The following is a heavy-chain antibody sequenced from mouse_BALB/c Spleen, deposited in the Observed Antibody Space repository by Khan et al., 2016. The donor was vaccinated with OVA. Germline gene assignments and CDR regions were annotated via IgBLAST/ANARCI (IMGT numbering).Heavy chain of an antibody. Sequence: LQQSGPGLVKPSQSLSLTCTVTGYSITSDYAWNWIRQFPGNKLEWMGYISYSGSTSYNPSLKSRISITRDTSKNQFFLQLNSVTTEDTATYYCARSIMANWSQGTTLTVSS. CDR1: GYSITSDYA. V-gene: IGHV3-2*02. CDR3: ARSIMAN. CDR2: ISYSGST. J-gene: IGHJ2*01.